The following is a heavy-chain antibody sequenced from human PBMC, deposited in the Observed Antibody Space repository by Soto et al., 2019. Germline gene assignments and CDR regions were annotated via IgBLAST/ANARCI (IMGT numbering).Heavy chain of an antibody. V-gene: IGHV4-39*01. CDR2: IYYSGST. CDR1: GGSISSSSYY. Sequence: KTSETLSLTCTVSGGSISSSSYYWGWIRQPPGKGLEWIGSIYYSGSTYYNPSLKSRVTISVDTSKNQFSLKLSSVTAADTAVYYCARTFAYCSGGSCYRHLFDYWGQGTLVTVSS. J-gene: IGHJ4*02. CDR3: ARTFAYCSGGSCYRHLFDY. D-gene: IGHD2-15*01.